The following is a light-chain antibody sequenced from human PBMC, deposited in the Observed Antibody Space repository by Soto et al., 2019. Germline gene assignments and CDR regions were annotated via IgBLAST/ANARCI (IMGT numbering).Light chain of an antibody. Sequence: QSALTQPASVSGSPGQSITISCTGTSSDVGGYNYVSWSQQHPGKAPKLMIYEVSNRPSGGSNRFSGSKSGNTASLTISGLQAEDEAAYYCSSYTSSSTLVFGTGTKLTVL. J-gene: IGLJ1*01. CDR3: SSYTSSSTLV. V-gene: IGLV2-14*01. CDR1: SSDVGGYNY. CDR2: EVS.